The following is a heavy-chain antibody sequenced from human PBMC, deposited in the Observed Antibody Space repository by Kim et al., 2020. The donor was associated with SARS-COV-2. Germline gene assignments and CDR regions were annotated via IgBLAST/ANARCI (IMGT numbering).Heavy chain of an antibody. Sequence: SVKVSCKASGGTFSSYAISWVRQAPGQGLEWMGGIIPIFGTANYAQKFQGRVTITADESTSTAYMELSSLRSEDTAVYYCARDHDYDILTGSRELWFDPWGQGTLVTVSS. CDR1: GGTFSSYA. J-gene: IGHJ5*02. CDR2: IIPIFGTA. CDR3: ARDHDYDILTGSRELWFDP. V-gene: IGHV1-69*13. D-gene: IGHD3-9*01.